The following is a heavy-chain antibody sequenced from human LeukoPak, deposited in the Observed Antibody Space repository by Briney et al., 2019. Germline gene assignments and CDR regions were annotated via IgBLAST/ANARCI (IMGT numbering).Heavy chain of an antibody. J-gene: IGHJ4*02. V-gene: IGHV3-9*03. D-gene: IGHD5-12*01. CDR1: GFTFDDYA. CDR2: ISWNSGSI. Sequence: PGRSLRLSCAASGFTFDDYAMHWVRQAPGKGLEWVSGISWNSGSIGYADSVKGRFTISRDNAKNSLYLQMNSLRAEDMALYYCAKGSMATITGRFDYWGQGTLVTVSS. CDR3: AKGSMATITGRFDY.